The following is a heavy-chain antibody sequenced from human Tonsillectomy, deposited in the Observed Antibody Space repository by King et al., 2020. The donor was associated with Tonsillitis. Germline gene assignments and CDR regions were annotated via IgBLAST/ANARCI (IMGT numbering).Heavy chain of an antibody. J-gene: IGHJ2*01. D-gene: IGHD2-2*01. CDR3: ARELGQDIVVVPAAISWYFDL. CDR2: IYYSGST. Sequence: QVQLQESGPGLVKPSETLALTCTVSGGSVSSGSYYWRWIRQPPGKGLEWIGYIYYSGSTNYNPSLKSRVTISVDTSKNQFSLKLSSVTAADTAVYYCARELGQDIVVVPAAISWYFDLWGRGTLVTVSS. CDR1: GGSVSSGSYY. V-gene: IGHV4-61*01.